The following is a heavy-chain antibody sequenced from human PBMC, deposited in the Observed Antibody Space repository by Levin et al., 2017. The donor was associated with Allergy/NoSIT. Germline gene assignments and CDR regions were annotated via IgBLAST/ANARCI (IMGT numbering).Heavy chain of an antibody. Sequence: PRASVKVSCKASGYTFTGYYMHWVRQAPGQGLEWMGWINPNSGGTNYAQKFQGRVTMTRDTSISTAYMELSRLRSDDTAVYYCAAASSYYYYGMDVWGQGTTVTVSS. D-gene: IGHD2-15*01. CDR2: INPNSGGT. V-gene: IGHV1-2*02. J-gene: IGHJ6*02. CDR3: AAASSYYYYGMDV. CDR1: GYTFTGYY.